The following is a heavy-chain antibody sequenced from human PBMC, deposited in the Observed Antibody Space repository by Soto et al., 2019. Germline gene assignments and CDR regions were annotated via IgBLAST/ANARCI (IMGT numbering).Heavy chain of an antibody. Sequence: QVQLVESGGGVVQSGRSLRLSCRASGFSFSSYGMHWVRQAPGKGLEWVAVISYDGNNKFYSDSVKGRFTVTRDNSKNTLNLHMNSLRAEDTAVYYCAKTGISYGSGSYYFDYWGQGTLVTVSS. V-gene: IGHV3-30*18. J-gene: IGHJ4*02. CDR3: AKTGISYGSGSYYFDY. CDR1: GFSFSSYG. CDR2: ISYDGNNK. D-gene: IGHD3-10*01.